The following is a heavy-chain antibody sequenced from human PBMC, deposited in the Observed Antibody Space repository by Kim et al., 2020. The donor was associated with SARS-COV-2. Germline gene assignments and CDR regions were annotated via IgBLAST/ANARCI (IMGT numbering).Heavy chain of an antibody. J-gene: IGHJ6*02. Sequence: SETLSLTCTVSGGSISSSSYYWGWIRQTPGKGLEWIGSIDYSGSTYYNPFLKSRVTISVDTYKNQFSLKLSSVTAADTAVYYCAGSGYDYEIVVVVAATGGIAGLDVWGQGTTVTVSS. CDR3: AGSGYDYEIVVVVAATGGIAGLDV. V-gene: IGHV4-39*07. CDR2: IDYSGST. CDR1: GGSISSSSYY. D-gene: IGHD2-15*01.